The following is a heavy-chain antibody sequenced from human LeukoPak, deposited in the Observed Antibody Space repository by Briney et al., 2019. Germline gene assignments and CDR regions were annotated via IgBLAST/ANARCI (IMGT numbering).Heavy chain of an antibody. D-gene: IGHD6-19*01. CDR1: GGSINTYF. CDR3: ARGVTGGWYGDFQH. Sequence: SETLSLTCTVSGGSINTYFWSWIRQPPGKGLEWIGYIYYSGSTNYNPSLKSRVTISVDTSKNLFSLKLSSVTAADTAVYYCARGVTGGWYGDFQHWGQGTLVTVSS. J-gene: IGHJ1*01. V-gene: IGHV4-59*01. CDR2: IYYSGST.